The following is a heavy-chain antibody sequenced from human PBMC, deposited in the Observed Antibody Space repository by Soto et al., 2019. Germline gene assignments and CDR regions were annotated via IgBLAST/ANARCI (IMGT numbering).Heavy chain of an antibody. V-gene: IGHV4-39*01. CDR3: ARQARDFWSGYQPVYYFDY. Sequence: SETLSLTCTVSGGSISSSSYYWGWIRQPPGKGLEWIGSIYYSGSTYYNPSLKSRVTISVDTSKNQFSLKLSSVTAADTAVYYCARQARDFWSGYQPVYYFDYWGQGTLVTVSS. CDR2: IYYSGST. D-gene: IGHD3-3*01. J-gene: IGHJ4*02. CDR1: GGSISSSSYY.